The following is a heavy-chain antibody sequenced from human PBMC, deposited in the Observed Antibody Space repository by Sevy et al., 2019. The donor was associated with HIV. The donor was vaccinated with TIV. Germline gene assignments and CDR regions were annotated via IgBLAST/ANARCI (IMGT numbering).Heavy chain of an antibody. J-gene: IGHJ4*02. CDR2: IRSTAYGGTT. Sequence: GGSLRLSCTASGFTFGDYAMSWVRQAPGKGLEWVGFIRSTAYGGTTEYAASVKGRFTISRDDSKSIAYLQMNSLKTEDTAVYYCTRGGASDIVVVVAATYFDYWGQGTLVTVSS. CDR3: TRGGASDIVVVVAATYFDY. CDR1: GFTFGDYA. V-gene: IGHV3-49*04. D-gene: IGHD2-15*01.